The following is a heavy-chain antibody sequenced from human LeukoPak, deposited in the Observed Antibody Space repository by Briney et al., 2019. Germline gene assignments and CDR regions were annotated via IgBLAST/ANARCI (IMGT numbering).Heavy chain of an antibody. CDR1: GYTFTGYY. V-gene: IGHV1-2*02. Sequence: ASVKVSCKASGYTFTGYYMHWVRQAPGQGLEWMGWINPNSGGTNYAQKFQGGVTMTRDTSISTAYMELSRLRSDDTAVYYCARALGRLSGSDYWGQGTLVTVSS. J-gene: IGHJ4*02. CDR3: ARALGRLSGSDY. D-gene: IGHD3-10*01. CDR2: INPNSGGT.